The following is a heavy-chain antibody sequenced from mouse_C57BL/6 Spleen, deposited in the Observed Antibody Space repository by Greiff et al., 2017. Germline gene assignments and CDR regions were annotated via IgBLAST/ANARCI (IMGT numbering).Heavy chain of an antibody. CDR2: ISSGSSTI. Sequence: EVQVVESGGGLVKPGGSLKLSCAASGFTFSDYGMHWVRQAPEKGLEWVAYISSGSSTIYYADTVKGRFTISRDNAKNTLFLQMTSLRSEDNAMYYWARGGAYYSKQSIFYCDYWGQGTTLTVSS. D-gene: IGHD2-5*01. CDR1: GFTFSDYG. J-gene: IGHJ2*01. CDR3: ARGGAYYSKQSIFYCDY. V-gene: IGHV5-17*01.